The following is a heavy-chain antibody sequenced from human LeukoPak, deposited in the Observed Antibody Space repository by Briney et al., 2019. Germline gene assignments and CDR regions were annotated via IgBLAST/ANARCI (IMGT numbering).Heavy chain of an antibody. V-gene: IGHV3-23*01. J-gene: IGHJ4*02. CDR2: ITSSGGST. CDR1: GFTLSSYG. D-gene: IGHD3-10*02. CDR3: ARDLCWGCFDD. Sequence: PGGSLRLSCAASGFTLSSYGMTWVRQAPGKGLEWVSAITSSGGSTYYGDSVKGRFTISRDNSRNTLYLQMNSLRIDDTAVYYCARDLCWGCFDDWGQGNLVTVSS.